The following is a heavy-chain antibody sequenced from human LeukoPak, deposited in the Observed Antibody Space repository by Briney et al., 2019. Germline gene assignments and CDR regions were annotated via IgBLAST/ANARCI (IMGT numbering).Heavy chain of an antibody. D-gene: IGHD3-22*01. CDR3: ARGEGYYCDSSGYPTHNWFDP. Sequence: SETLSLTCTVSDGSITSSGYYWGWIRQPPGKGLEWIGNIYYSGVTYYNPSLKSRVTISVDTSKNQFSLKLGSVTAADTAVYYCARGEGYYCDSSGYPTHNWFDPWGQGTPVTVSS. J-gene: IGHJ5*02. CDR1: DGSITSSGYY. CDR2: IYYSGVT. V-gene: IGHV4-39*07.